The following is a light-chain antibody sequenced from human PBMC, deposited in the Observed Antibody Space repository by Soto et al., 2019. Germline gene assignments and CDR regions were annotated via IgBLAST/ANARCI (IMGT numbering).Light chain of an antibody. CDR2: GAS. V-gene: IGKV3-11*01. CDR3: QQRSNWPTVT. Sequence: DIVLTQSPGTLSLSPGERATLSCRASQSVSNNYLAWYQQKPGQAPRLLIYGASNRATGIPARFSGSGSGTDFTLTISSLEPEDFAVYYCQQRSNWPTVTFGQGTRLEIK. CDR1: QSVSNNY. J-gene: IGKJ5*01.